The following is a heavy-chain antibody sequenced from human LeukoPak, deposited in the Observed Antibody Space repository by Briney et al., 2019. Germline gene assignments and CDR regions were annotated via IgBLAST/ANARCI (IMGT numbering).Heavy chain of an antibody. CDR1: GFTFSSYA. CDR3: ARVPPWIQLWSGFDY. V-gene: IGHV3-30-3*01. D-gene: IGHD5-18*01. Sequence: GGSLRLSCAASGFTFSSYAMHWVRQAPGKGLEWVAVISYDGSNKYYADSVKGRFTISRDNSKNTLYLQMNSLRAEDTAVYYCARVPPWIQLWSGFDYWGQGTLVTVSS. CDR2: ISYDGSNK. J-gene: IGHJ4*02.